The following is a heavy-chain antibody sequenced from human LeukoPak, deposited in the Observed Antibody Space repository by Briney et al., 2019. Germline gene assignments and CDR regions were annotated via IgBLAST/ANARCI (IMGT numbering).Heavy chain of an antibody. D-gene: IGHD3-22*01. CDR1: GYTFTSYD. CDR2: IIPILGIA. CDR3: ARDARYDSSGYYLYYFDY. V-gene: IGHV1-69*04. J-gene: IGHJ4*02. Sequence: ASVKVSCKASGYTFTSYDINWVRQATGQGLEWMGRIIPILGIANYAQKFQGRVTITADESTSTAYMELSSLRSEDTAVYYCARDARYDSSGYYLYYFDYWGQGTLVTVSS.